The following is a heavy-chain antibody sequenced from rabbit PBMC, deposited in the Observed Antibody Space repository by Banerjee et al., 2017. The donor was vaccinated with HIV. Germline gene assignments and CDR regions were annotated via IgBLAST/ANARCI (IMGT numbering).Heavy chain of an antibody. D-gene: IGHD4-2*01. CDR1: GFSFSGNYW. CDR3: ARDPGSLNL. Sequence: QSLEESGGDLVKPGGSLTLTCTASGFSFSGNYWICWVRQAPGKGLEWIASFSASSGVTYYASWAKGRFTISKTSSTTVTLQMTSLTAADTATYFCARDPGSLNLWGPGTLVTVS. CDR2: FSASSGVT. V-gene: IGHV1S40*01. J-gene: IGHJ4*01.